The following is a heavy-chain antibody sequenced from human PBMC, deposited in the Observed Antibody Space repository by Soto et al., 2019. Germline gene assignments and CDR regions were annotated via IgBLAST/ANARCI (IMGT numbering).Heavy chain of an antibody. V-gene: IGHV3-30*03. CDR2: ISYDGSNK. CDR1: GFTFSSYG. CDR3: ARVGLLWFGERDYGMDV. D-gene: IGHD3-10*01. Sequence: QVQLVESGGGVVQPGRSLRLSCAASGFTFSSYGMHWVRQAPGKGLEWVAVISYDGSNKYYADSVKGRFTISRDNSKNTLYLQMNSLRAEDTAVYYCARVGLLWFGERDYGMDVWGQGTTVTVSS. J-gene: IGHJ6*02.